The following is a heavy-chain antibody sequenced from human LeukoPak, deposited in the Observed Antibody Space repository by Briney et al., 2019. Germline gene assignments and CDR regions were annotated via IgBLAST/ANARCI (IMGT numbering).Heavy chain of an antibody. V-gene: IGHV4-59*01. Sequence: SETLSLTCTVSGGSISSYYWSWIRQPPGKRLEWIGYIYYSGITNYNPSLKSRVTMSVDTSKNQFSLNLSSVTAADTAMYYCARDRGYCSGGSCYVWFDPWGQGTLVTVSS. J-gene: IGHJ5*02. D-gene: IGHD2-15*01. CDR2: IYYSGIT. CDR1: GGSISSYY. CDR3: ARDRGYCSGGSCYVWFDP.